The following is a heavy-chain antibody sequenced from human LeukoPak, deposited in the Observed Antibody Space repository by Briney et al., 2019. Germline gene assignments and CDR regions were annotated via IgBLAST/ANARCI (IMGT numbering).Heavy chain of an antibody. Sequence: GESLKISCKGSGYSFTSYWIGWVRQMPGKGLGWMGIIYPGDSDTRYSPSFQGQVTISADKSISTAYLQWSSLKASDTAMYYCARQSGYCSSTSCPDYWGQGTLATVSS. V-gene: IGHV5-51*01. CDR2: IYPGDSDT. J-gene: IGHJ4*02. CDR3: ARQSGYCSSTSCPDY. CDR1: GYSFTSYW. D-gene: IGHD2-2*03.